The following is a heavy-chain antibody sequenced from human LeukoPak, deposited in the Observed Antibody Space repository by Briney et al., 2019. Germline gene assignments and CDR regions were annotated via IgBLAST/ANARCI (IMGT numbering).Heavy chain of an antibody. CDR1: GGSFSAYY. CDR2: INHSGST. CDR3: ARDRYYYGSGSYYYY. D-gene: IGHD3-10*01. Sequence: SETLSLTCAVYGGSFSAYYWSWIRQPPGKGLEWIGEINHSGSTNYNPSLKSRVTISVDTSKNQFSLKLSSVTAADTAVYYCARDRYYYGSGSYYYYWGQGTLVTVSS. J-gene: IGHJ4*02. V-gene: IGHV4-34*01.